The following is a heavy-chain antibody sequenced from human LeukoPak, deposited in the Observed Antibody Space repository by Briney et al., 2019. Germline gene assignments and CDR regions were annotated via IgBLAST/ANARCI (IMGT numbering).Heavy chain of an antibody. J-gene: IGHJ3*02. CDR3: AREPGIGYAFDI. D-gene: IGHD3-10*01. CDR1: GFTFSSSW. Sequence: GGSLRLSCAASGFTFSSSWMTWVRQAPGKGLEWVANINQDGGEKHYVDSAKGRFTISRDNAKNSLYLQMNSLRAEDTAVYYCAREPGIGYAFDIWGQGTMVTVSS. CDR2: INQDGGEK. V-gene: IGHV3-7*01.